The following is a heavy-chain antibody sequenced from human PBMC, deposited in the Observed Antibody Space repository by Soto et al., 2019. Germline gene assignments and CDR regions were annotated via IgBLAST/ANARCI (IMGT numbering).Heavy chain of an antibody. CDR2: IGGSGGTK. CDR3: ARARGADVRQSLFPDGFDL. D-gene: IGHD4-17*01. V-gene: IGHV3-48*03. J-gene: IGHJ3*01. Sequence: GSLRLSCAASGFSFSSYEMNWVRQAPGKGLEWISYIGGSGGTKYSADSVKGRFIISRDNAQNSLYLQMNSLRVEDTGVYYCARARGADVRQSLFPDGFDLWGQGTMVTVSS. CDR1: GFSFSSYE.